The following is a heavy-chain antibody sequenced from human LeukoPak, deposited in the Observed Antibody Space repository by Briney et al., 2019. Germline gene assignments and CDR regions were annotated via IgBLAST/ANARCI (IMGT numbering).Heavy chain of an antibody. Sequence: GGSLRLSCAASGFTFDDYAMHWVRQAPGKGLEWVSGISWNSGNIGYADSVKGRFTISRDNAKNSLYLQMNSLRAEDTALYYCAKSPLRGYSGYSHFDYWGQGTLVTVSS. CDR2: ISWNSGNI. J-gene: IGHJ4*02. D-gene: IGHD5-12*01. CDR1: GFTFDDYA. V-gene: IGHV3-9*01. CDR3: AKSPLRGYSGYSHFDY.